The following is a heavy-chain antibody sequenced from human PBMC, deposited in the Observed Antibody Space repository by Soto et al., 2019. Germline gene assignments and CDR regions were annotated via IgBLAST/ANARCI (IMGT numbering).Heavy chain of an antibody. CDR2: IYRGGST. CDR1: GYSISSGYY. J-gene: IGHJ5*02. CDR3: ARVGPWVPYYYDSSPYTFETWFDP. D-gene: IGHD3-22*01. Sequence: SETLSLTCAVSGYSISSGYYWGWVRQPPGKGLEWIGSIYRGGSTYYNPSLNSRVTLSIDMTNNHVSLILNSVTAADTAVYYCARVGPWVPYYYDSSPYTFETWFDPWGQGTLVTVSS. V-gene: IGHV4-38-2*01.